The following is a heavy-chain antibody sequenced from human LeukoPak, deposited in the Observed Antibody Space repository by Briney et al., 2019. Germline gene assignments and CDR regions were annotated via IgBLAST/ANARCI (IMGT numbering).Heavy chain of an antibody. V-gene: IGHV4-39*07. Sequence: SETLSLTCTVSGGSISSSSYYWGWIRQPPGKGLEWIGSIYYSGSTYYNPSLKSRVTISVDTSKNQFSLKLSSVTAADTAVYYCARGFEYSSSSDAFDIWGQGTMVTVSS. CDR1: GGSISSSSYY. CDR2: IYYSGST. D-gene: IGHD6-6*01. CDR3: ARGFEYSSSSDAFDI. J-gene: IGHJ3*02.